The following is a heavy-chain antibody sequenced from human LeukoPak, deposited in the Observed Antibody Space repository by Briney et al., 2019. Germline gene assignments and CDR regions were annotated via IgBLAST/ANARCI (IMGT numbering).Heavy chain of an antibody. CDR2: INYSGYP. J-gene: IGHJ4*02. CDR3: ARHDTAIVTDY. D-gene: IGHD5-18*01. V-gene: IGHV4-39*01. Sequence: PSETLSLTCTVSGGSISSSYFYWGWIRQPPGKGLEWIGSINYSGYPQYNPSLKRRVTMSVDTSKNQFSLNLSSVTAADTAVYYCARHDTAIVTDYWGQGTQVTVSS. CDR1: GGSISSSYFY.